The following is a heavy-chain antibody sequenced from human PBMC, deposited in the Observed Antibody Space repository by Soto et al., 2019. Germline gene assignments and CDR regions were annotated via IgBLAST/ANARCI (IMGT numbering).Heavy chain of an antibody. CDR1: GFTFSSYG. V-gene: IGHV3-30*18. D-gene: IGHD3-3*01. Sequence: GGSLRLSCAASGFTFSSYGMHWVRQAPGKGLEWVAVISYDGSNKYCADSVKGRFTISRDNSKNTLYLQMNSLRAEDTAVYYCAKSYYDFWSGYADYHDAFDIWGQGTMVTVSS. J-gene: IGHJ3*02. CDR3: AKSYYDFWSGYADYHDAFDI. CDR2: ISYDGSNK.